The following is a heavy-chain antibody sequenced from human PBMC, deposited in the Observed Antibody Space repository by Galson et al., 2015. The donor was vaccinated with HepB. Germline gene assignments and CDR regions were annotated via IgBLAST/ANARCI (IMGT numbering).Heavy chain of an antibody. CDR1: GFTFNNYW. V-gene: IGHV3-74*01. J-gene: IGHJ4*02. Sequence: SLRLSCAASGFTFNNYWMHWVRQAPGKGLVWVSRINGDGSSTSYADSVKGRFTISRDNAKNTLYLQMNSLRVEDTAVYYCARGGPLGTYYFDFWGQGILVTVSS. D-gene: IGHD3/OR15-3a*01. CDR3: ARGGPLGTYYFDF. CDR2: INGDGSST.